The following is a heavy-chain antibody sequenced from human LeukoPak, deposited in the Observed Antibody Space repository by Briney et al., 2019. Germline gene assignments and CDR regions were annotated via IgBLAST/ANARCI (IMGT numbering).Heavy chain of an antibody. CDR1: GGSFSGYY. J-gene: IGHJ4*02. V-gene: IGHV4-34*01. CDR2: INHSGST. CDR3: ARAPGQLVFDY. Sequence: PSETLSLTCAVYGGSFSGYYWGWIRQPPGKGLEWIGEINHSGSTNYNPSLKSRVTISVDTSKNQFSLKLSSVTAADTAVYYCARAPGQLVFDYWGQGALVTVSS. D-gene: IGHD6-6*01.